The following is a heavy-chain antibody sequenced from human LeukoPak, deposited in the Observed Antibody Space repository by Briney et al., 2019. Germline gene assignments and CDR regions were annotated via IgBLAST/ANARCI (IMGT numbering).Heavy chain of an antibody. CDR3: ASLYYDYVWGSYRYEDAFDI. J-gene: IGHJ3*02. Sequence: ASVKVSCKASGYTFTSYYMHWVRQAPGQGLEGMGIINPSGGSTTYAQKFQGRVTMTRDTSTSTVYMELSSLRSEDTAVYYCASLYYDYVWGSYRYEDAFDIWGQGTMVTVSS. D-gene: IGHD3-16*02. CDR1: GYTFTSYY. CDR2: INPSGGST. V-gene: IGHV1-46*01.